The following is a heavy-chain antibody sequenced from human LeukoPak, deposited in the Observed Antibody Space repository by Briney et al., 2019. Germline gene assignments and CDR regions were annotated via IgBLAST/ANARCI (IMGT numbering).Heavy chain of an antibody. CDR2: IYYSGST. CDR3: ARTLGIVAALDYYYMDV. CDR1: GGSISSSSYY. D-gene: IGHD5-12*01. J-gene: IGHJ6*03. Sequence: PSETLSLTCTVSGGSISSSSYYWGWIRQPPGKGLEWIGSIYYSGSTYYNPSLKSRVTISVDTSKNQFFLKLSSVTATDTAVYYCARTLGIVAALDYYYMDVWGKGTTVTVSS. V-gene: IGHV4-39*01.